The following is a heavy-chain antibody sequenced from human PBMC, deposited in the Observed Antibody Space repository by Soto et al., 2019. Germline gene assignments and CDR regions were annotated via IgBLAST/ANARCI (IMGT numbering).Heavy chain of an antibody. Sequence: EVQLLESGGDLVQPGGSLRLSCAASGFTFSTYAMRWVRQAPGKGLEWVSSITGSGDRTYYADSVKGRFTTSRDNSQTTLHLQMNSLRAEDTAVYYCARMYSSSCDYWGQGTLVTVSS. CDR2: ITGSGDRT. CDR1: GFTFSTYA. V-gene: IGHV3-23*01. CDR3: ARMYSSSCDY. D-gene: IGHD6-13*01. J-gene: IGHJ4*02.